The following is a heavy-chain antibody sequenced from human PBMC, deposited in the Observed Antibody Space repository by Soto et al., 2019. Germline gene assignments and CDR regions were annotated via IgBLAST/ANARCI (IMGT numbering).Heavy chain of an antibody. CDR3: AGSRSSDTLDLDY. CDR1: GFTFSSYG. Sequence: ESGGGVVQPGRSLRLSCAASGFTFSSYGMHWVRQAPGKGLEWVAVIWYDGSNKYYADSVKGRFTISRDNSKNTLYLQMNSLRAEDTAVYYCAGSRSSDTLDLDYWGQGTLVTVSS. J-gene: IGHJ4*02. D-gene: IGHD6-6*01. V-gene: IGHV3-33*01. CDR2: IWYDGSNK.